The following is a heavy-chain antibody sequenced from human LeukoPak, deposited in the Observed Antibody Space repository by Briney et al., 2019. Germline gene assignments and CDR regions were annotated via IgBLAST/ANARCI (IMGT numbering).Heavy chain of an antibody. CDR3: ARATGYSSGWYFDL. CDR2: IWYDGSNK. V-gene: IGHV3-33*01. Sequence: GGSLRLSCAASGFSFSSYGMHWVRQAPGKGLEWVAVIWYDGSNKYYADSVKGRFTISRDNSKNTLYLQMNSLRAEDTAVYYCARATGYSSGWYFDLWGRGTLVTVSS. J-gene: IGHJ2*01. CDR1: GFSFSSYG. D-gene: IGHD6-19*01.